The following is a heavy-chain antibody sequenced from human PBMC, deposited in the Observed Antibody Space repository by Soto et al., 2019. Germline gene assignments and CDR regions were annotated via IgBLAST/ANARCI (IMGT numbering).Heavy chain of an antibody. CDR2: ISGSGDIT. V-gene: IGHV3-23*01. J-gene: IGHJ4*02. CDR1: GFIFSSYA. CDR3: AKRPRTWTTVTTIAYYYVDY. Sequence: EVQLLESGGGLVQPGGSLRLSCAASGFIFSSYAMSWVRQAPGKGLEWVSAISGSGDITYYADSVKGRFTISRDNSKNTLYLQMNSLRAEDTAVYYCAKRPRTWTTVTTIAYYYVDYWGQGTLVTVSS. D-gene: IGHD4-17*01.